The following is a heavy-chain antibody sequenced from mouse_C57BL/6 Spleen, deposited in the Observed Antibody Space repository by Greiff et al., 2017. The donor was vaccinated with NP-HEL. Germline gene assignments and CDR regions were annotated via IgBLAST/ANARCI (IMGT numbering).Heavy chain of an antibody. CDR3: ARSSSYGSVYWYFDV. V-gene: IGHV1-80*01. Sequence: QVQLQQSGAELVKPGASVKISCKASGYAFSSYWMNWVKQRPGKGLEWIGQIYPGDGDTNYNGKFKGKATLTADKSSSTAYMQLSSLTSEDSAVYFCARSSSYGSVYWYFDVWGTGTTVTVSS. D-gene: IGHD1-1*01. CDR2: IYPGDGDT. J-gene: IGHJ1*03. CDR1: GYAFSSYW.